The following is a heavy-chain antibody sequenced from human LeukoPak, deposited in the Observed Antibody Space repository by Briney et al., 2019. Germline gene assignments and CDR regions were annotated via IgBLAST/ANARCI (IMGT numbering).Heavy chain of an antibody. CDR3: ARDLAKWELLKGGFDY. Sequence: SETLSLTCTVSGGSISSSSYYWGWIRQPPGKGLEWIGSIYHSGSTYYNPSLKSRVTISVDTSKNQFSLKLSSVTAADTAVYYCARDLAKWELLKGGFDYWGQGTLVTVSS. CDR2: IYHSGST. J-gene: IGHJ4*02. D-gene: IGHD1-26*01. V-gene: IGHV4-39*07. CDR1: GGSISSSSYY.